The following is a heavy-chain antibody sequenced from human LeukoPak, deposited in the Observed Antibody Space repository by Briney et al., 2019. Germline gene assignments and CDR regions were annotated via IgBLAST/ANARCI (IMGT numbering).Heavy chain of an antibody. CDR2: IYSGGST. J-gene: IGHJ3*02. V-gene: IGHV3-66*02. D-gene: IGHD1-26*01. Sequence: GGSLRLSCAASGFTASSNYMSWVRQAPGKGLEWVSVIYSGGSTYYADSVKGRFTISRDNSKNTLYLQMNSLRAEDTAVYYCAREGRIVGADLDAFDIWGQGTMVTVSS. CDR1: GFTASSNY. CDR3: AREGRIVGADLDAFDI.